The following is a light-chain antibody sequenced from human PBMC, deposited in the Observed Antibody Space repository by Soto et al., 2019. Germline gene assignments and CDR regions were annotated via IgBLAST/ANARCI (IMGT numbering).Light chain of an antibody. CDR2: DVN. J-gene: IGLJ2*01. Sequence: QSVLTQPASVSGSPGQSITISCTGTSSGIGAYNFVSWYQQHPGKAPKLMLYDVNIRPSGVSNRFSGSKSGNTASLTISGLQAEDEADYYCTSWTTSTTMRFGGGTKVTVL. CDR1: SSGIGAYNF. CDR3: TSWTTSTTMR. V-gene: IGLV2-14*03.